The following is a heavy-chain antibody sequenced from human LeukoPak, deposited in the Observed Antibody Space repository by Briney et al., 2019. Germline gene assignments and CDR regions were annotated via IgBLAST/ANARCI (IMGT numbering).Heavy chain of an antibody. Sequence: PSETLSLTCAVYGGSFGGYYWSWIRQPPGKGLEWIGEINHSGSTNYNPSLKSRVTISVDTSKNQFSLKLSSVTAADTAVYYCARGRSRNYWGQGTLVTVSS. V-gene: IGHV4-34*01. J-gene: IGHJ4*02. CDR3: ARGRSRNY. CDR1: GGSFGGYY. CDR2: INHSGST.